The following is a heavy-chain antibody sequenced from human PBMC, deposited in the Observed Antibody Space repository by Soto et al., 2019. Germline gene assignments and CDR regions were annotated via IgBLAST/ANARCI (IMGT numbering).Heavy chain of an antibody. D-gene: IGHD6-19*01. CDR2: IYGNDDK. CDR1: GFSLTTDLVG. J-gene: IGHJ3*02. CDR3: ASRLPPVAGTSDAFDI. V-gene: IGHV2-5*01. Sequence: QITLKESGPTLVKPTQTLTLNCTFSGFSLTTDLVGVGWIRQPPGKALEWLALIYGNDDKRYSAFLRSRLTITKDTSKNEVVLAMTNMDPVDTGTYYCASRLPPVAGTSDAFDIWGQGTMVTVSS.